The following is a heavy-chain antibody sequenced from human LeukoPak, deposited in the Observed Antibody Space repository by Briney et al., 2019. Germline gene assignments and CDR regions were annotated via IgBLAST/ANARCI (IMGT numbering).Heavy chain of an antibody. CDR3: ARDGHGRFTASRPLDY. D-gene: IGHD3-3*01. CDR2: TYYSGST. CDR1: GGSISSSSYY. V-gene: IGHV4-39*07. J-gene: IGHJ4*02. Sequence: SETLSLTCTVSGGSISSSSYYCGWIRQPPGKGLEWNGSTYYSGSTYYTPSIKSRVTISVATSKHQFSLQLSSVTAADAAVYYCARDGHGRFTASRPLDYWGQGTLVTVSS.